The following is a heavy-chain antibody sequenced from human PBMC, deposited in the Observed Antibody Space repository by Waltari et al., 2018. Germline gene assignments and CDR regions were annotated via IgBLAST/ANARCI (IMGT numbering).Heavy chain of an antibody. Sequence: QVQLQQWGAGLLKPSETLSLTCAVYGGSFSGYYWSWIRQPPGKGLEWIGEINHSGSTNDNPSLKSRVTISVDTSKNQFSLKLSSVTAADTAVYYCARGGPITMVRGIYGMDVWGQGTTVTVSS. V-gene: IGHV4-34*01. CDR3: ARGGPITMVRGIYGMDV. CDR1: GGSFSGYY. CDR2: INHSGST. D-gene: IGHD3-10*01. J-gene: IGHJ6*02.